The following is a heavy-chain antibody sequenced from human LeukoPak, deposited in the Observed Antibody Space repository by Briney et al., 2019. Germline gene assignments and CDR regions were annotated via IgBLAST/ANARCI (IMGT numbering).Heavy chain of an antibody. J-gene: IGHJ4*02. D-gene: IGHD1-26*01. CDR3: ARGRIVGATMVHY. CDR1: GFTFTTYW. CDR2: INSDGSST. Sequence: GGSLRLSCAASGFTFTTYWMSWVRQAPGKGLVWVSRINSDGSSTSYADSVKGRFTISRDNAKNTLYLQMNSLRAEDTAVYYCARGRIVGATMVHYGGQGTLVTVSS. V-gene: IGHV3-74*01.